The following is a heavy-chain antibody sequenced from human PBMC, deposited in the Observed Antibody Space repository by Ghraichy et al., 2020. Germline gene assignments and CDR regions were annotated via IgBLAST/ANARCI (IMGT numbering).Heavy chain of an antibody. Sequence: GGSLRLSCAASGFTFSSYSMNWVRQAPGKGLEWVSSISSSSSYIYYADSVKGRFTISRDNAKNSLYLQMNSLRAEDTAVYYCARDDSTTVTLAFDIWGQGTMVTVSS. J-gene: IGHJ3*02. CDR2: ISSSSSYI. CDR3: ARDDSTTVTLAFDI. D-gene: IGHD4-17*01. V-gene: IGHV3-21*01. CDR1: GFTFSSYS.